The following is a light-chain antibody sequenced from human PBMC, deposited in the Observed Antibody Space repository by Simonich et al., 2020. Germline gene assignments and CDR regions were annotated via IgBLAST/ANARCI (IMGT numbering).Light chain of an antibody. CDR2: EES. CDR3: MQSIQLPRT. CDR1: QSLLHSDGKTY. V-gene: IGKV2D-29*02. J-gene: IGKJ1*01. Sequence: DIVLTQTPLSLSVTPGQPASISCKSSQSLLHSDGKTYLYWYLQKPGQSPQLLIYEESNRFSGVPDRFSGSGSGTDFTLKISRVEAEDVGVYYCMQSIQLPRTFGQGTKVEIK.